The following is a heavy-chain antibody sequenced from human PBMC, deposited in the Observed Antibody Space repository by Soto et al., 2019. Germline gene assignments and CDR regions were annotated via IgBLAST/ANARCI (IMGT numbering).Heavy chain of an antibody. CDR2: IYPSDSDA. CDR3: ARRFLPSSSSRPYHFDQ. D-gene: IGHD6-6*01. Sequence: GESLKISCKGSGYSFTSYWIGWVRQMPGKVLEWMGSIYPSDSDATYNPSSQGHVTISADESLNTAYLQWSSLQASDTAIYYCARRFLPSSSSRPYHFDQWSQGTLVTV. J-gene: IGHJ4*02. V-gene: IGHV5-51*01. CDR1: GYSFTSYW.